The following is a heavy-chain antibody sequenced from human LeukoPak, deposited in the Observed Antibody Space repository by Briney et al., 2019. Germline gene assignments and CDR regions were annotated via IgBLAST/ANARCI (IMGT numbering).Heavy chain of an antibody. CDR1: GYTFSSHW. Sequence: GESLKISCKGSGYTFSSHWIGWVRQMPGKGLEWMGIIYPGDSDTGYSPSFRGQVIISADKSISTAFLQWSSLKASDTAMFYCARLRDSSSKYFFDYWGQGTLVTVSS. J-gene: IGHJ4*02. V-gene: IGHV5-51*01. D-gene: IGHD6-6*01. CDR2: IYPGDSDT. CDR3: ARLRDSSSKYFFDY.